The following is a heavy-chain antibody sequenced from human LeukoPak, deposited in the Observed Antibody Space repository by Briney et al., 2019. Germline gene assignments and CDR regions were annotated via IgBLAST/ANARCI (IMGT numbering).Heavy chain of an antibody. CDR1: GGTFSSYA. V-gene: IGHV1-69*01. CDR2: IIPIFGTA. Sequence: GASVKVSCKASGGTFSSYAISWVRQAPGQGLEWMGGIIPIFGTANYAQKFQGRVTITADESTSTAYMELSSLRSEDTAVYYCARVHPPSYYDFWSGYYLPDFDYWGQGTLVTVSS. CDR3: ARVHPPSYYDFWSGYYLPDFDY. D-gene: IGHD3-3*01. J-gene: IGHJ4*02.